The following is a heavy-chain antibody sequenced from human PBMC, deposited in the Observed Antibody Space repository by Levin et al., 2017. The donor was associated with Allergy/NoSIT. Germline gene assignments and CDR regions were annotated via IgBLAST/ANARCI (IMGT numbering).Heavy chain of an antibody. V-gene: IGHV4-39*01. D-gene: IGHD3-10*01. CDR1: GGSISSSSYY. Sequence: SETLSLTCTVSGGSISSSSYYWGWIRQPPGKGLEWIGSIYYSGSTYYNPSLKSRVTISVDTSKNQFSLKLSSVTAADTAVYYCARLGWVRGLYMDVWGKGTTVTVSS. J-gene: IGHJ6*03. CDR3: ARLGWVRGLYMDV. CDR2: IYYSGST.